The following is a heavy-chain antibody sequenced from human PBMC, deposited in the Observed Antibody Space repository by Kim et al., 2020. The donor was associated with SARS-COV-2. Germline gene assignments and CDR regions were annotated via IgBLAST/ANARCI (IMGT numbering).Heavy chain of an antibody. Sequence: DYVTGRFTISRDNAKNTLYLQMNSLRAEDTAVYYCARDLLGVTTSGYAMDVWGQGTTVTVSS. CDR3: ARDLLGVTTSGYAMDV. J-gene: IGHJ6*02. V-gene: IGHV3-74*01. D-gene: IGHD4-17*01.